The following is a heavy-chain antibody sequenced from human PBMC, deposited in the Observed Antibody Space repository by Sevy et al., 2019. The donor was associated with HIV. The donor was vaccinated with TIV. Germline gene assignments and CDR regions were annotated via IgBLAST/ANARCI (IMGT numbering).Heavy chain of an antibody. CDR3: VAANTWQDY. CDR2: VNSDGSST. D-gene: IGHD2-15*01. Sequence: GGSLRLSCAASGFTFSSYWMHWVRQAPGKGPVWVSGVNSDGSSTNYADSVKGRFTMSRDSAKNTLYLQMNSLRAEDTAVYFCVAANTWQDYWDQGTLVTVSS. J-gene: IGHJ4*02. CDR1: GFTFSSYW. V-gene: IGHV3-74*01.